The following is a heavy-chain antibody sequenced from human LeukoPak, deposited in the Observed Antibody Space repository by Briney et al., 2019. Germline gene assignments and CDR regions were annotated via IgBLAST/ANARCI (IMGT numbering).Heavy chain of an antibody. CDR1: GGSISSGGYY. Sequence: PSQTLSLTCTVSGGSISSGGYYWSWIRQHPGKGLEWIGYIYYSGSTYYNPSLKSRVTISVDTSKNQFSLKLSSVTAADTAVYYCAGFTYVSSGYWNAFDIWGQGTMVTVSS. J-gene: IGHJ3*02. CDR2: IYYSGST. D-gene: IGHD3-22*01. V-gene: IGHV4-31*03. CDR3: AGFTYVSSGYWNAFDI.